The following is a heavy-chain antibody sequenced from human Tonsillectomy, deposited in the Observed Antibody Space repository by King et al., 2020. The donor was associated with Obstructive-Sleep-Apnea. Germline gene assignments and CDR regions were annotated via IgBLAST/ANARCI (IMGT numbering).Heavy chain of an antibody. V-gene: IGHV3-7*01. CDR3: ARDRYYYGSGSSDY. CDR2: IKKDGSQK. J-gene: IGHJ4*02. Sequence: DVQLVESGGGLVQPGGSLRLSCAASGFTSISYWISWVRQAPGKGLEWVANIKKDGSQKFVVDSVKGRFTISRDNAKNSLYLQMNSLRAEDTAVYYCARDRYYYGSGSSDYWGQGTLVTVSS. D-gene: IGHD3-10*01. CDR1: GFTSISYW.